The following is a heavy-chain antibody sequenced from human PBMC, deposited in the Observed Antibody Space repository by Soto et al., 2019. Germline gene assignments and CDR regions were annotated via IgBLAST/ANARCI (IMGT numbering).Heavy chain of an antibody. V-gene: IGHV3-23*01. CDR1: GFTFSSFV. D-gene: IGHD1-20*01. CDR2: VSPGGDVS. Sequence: GVLGLACGSSGFTFSSFVVNCVLHAPGKGLEWVSTVSPGGDVSHYTDSVKGRFTISRDNSRRTLHLQMDSLRAEDAAVYFCVRRAITATTNWGAFDVWGQGTVVTVSS. CDR3: VRRAITATTNWGAFDV. J-gene: IGHJ3*01.